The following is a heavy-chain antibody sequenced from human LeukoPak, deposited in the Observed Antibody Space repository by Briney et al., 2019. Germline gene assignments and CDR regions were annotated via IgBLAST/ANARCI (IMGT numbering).Heavy chain of an antibody. CDR3: AKVYGSGSYLSEDYFDY. J-gene: IGHJ4*02. V-gene: IGHV3-23*01. Sequence: GGSLRLSCAASGFTFYNYAMSWVRQAPGKGLEWFSVISGSVGSTYYADSVKGRFTISRDNSKNTLYLQMNSLRAEDTAVYVCAKVYGSGSYLSEDYFDYWGQGTLVTVSS. CDR1: GFTFYNYA. CDR2: ISGSVGST. D-gene: IGHD3-10*01.